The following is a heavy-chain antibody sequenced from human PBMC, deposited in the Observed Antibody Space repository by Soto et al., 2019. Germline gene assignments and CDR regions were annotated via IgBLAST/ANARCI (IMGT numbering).Heavy chain of an antibody. J-gene: IGHJ3*02. Sequence: QLHLVQSGAVVKKPGASVTVSCSASGYPVTAYYMHWVRQAPGRGLEWMGGINPATGAAKYTQTFQGRVTMTRDTSTITAFMELSGLTSEDTAVFYCARGGGVGVAGSAAFDMWGQGTLVTVSS. CDR2: INPATGAA. D-gene: IGHD3-3*01. CDR3: ARGGGVGVAGSAAFDM. CDR1: GYPVTAYY. V-gene: IGHV1-2*02.